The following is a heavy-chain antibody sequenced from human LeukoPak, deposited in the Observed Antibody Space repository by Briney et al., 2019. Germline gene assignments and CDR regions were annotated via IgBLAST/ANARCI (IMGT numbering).Heavy chain of an antibody. Sequence: SETLSLTCTVSGGSISSSSYYWGWIRQPPGKGLEWIGSIYYSGSTYYNPSLKSRVTISVDTSKNQFSLKLSSVTAADTAVYYCARLAQQLGRGVNWFDPWGQGTLVTASS. J-gene: IGHJ5*02. CDR1: GGSISSSSYY. V-gene: IGHV4-39*07. D-gene: IGHD6-13*01. CDR2: IYYSGST. CDR3: ARLAQQLGRGVNWFDP.